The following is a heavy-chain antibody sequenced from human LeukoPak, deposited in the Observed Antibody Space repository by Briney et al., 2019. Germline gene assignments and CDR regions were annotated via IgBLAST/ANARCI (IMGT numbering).Heavy chain of an antibody. CDR2: IYYSGST. Sequence: SETLSLTCTVSGGSISSGGYYWSWIRQHPGKGLEWIGYIYYSGSTYYNPSLKSRVTISVDTSKNQFSLRLTSVTAADTAVYYCASSTIFGVVITHAFDIWGQGTMVTVSS. J-gene: IGHJ3*02. CDR3: ASSTIFGVVITHAFDI. D-gene: IGHD3-3*01. CDR1: GGSISSGGYY. V-gene: IGHV4-31*03.